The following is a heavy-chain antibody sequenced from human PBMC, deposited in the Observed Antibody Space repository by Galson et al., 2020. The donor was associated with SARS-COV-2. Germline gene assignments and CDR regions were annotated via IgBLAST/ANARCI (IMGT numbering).Heavy chain of an antibody. D-gene: IGHD7-27*01. CDR2: IYSEGSST. V-gene: IGHV3-74*01. J-gene: IGHJ4*02. CDR1: GFTFSSYW. CDR3: ARGDMGNDYFDY. Sequence: SLRLSCAASGFTFSSYWMHWVRQAPGKGLVWVSRIYSEGSSTSYADSVKGRFTISGDNAKNTLYLQMNSLRAEDTAVYYCARGDMGNDYFDYWGQGTLVTVSS.